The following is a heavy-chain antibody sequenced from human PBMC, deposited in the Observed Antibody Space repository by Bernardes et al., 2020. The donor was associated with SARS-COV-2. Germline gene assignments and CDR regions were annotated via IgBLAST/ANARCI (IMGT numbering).Heavy chain of an antibody. CDR3: ARGGLSRFDF. CDR2: INYDGRTT. J-gene: IGHJ5*01. D-gene: IGHD3-16*01. Sequence: GGSLRLSCVASGFTFRGYCMSWVRQTPGKGLVWVSRINYDGRTTTYADSVKGRFTISRDNAKNTLYLEMNSLRIEDTAVYCCARGGLSRFDFWGQGTLVTVSS. CDR1: GFTFRGYC. V-gene: IGHV3-74*01.